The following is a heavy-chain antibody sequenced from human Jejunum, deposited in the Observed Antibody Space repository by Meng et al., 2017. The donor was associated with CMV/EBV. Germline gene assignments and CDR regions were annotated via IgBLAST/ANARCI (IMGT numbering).Heavy chain of an antibody. CDR2: IHFDGSYT. D-gene: IGHD1-7*01. V-gene: IGHV3-30*02. J-gene: IGHJ6*02. CDR3: AKVLVLGNYPYYYGLDV. Sequence: FSAYGMHGVRQPPGMGLEWVTFIHFDGSYTYYADSVKGRFTISRDNSRKTLYLHMNSLRDEDTAVYHCAKVLVLGNYPYYYGLDVWGQGTTVTVSS. CDR1: FSAYG.